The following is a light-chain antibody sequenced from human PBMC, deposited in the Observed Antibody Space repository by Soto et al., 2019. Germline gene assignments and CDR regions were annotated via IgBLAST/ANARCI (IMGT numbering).Light chain of an antibody. CDR3: QQYNSYSGT. Sequence: DIQMTQSPSSLSASVGDRVTITCRASQSLSSWLAWYQQKPGKAPKLLLYKASSLESGVPSRFSGSGSGTEFTLTISSLQPDDFATYYCQQYNSYSGTLGQGTKVDIK. CDR2: KAS. J-gene: IGKJ1*01. CDR1: QSLSSW. V-gene: IGKV1-5*03.